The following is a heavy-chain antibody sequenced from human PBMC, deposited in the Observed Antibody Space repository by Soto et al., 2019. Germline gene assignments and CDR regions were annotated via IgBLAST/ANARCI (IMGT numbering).Heavy chain of an antibody. D-gene: IGHD3-3*01. CDR2: IYTGGST. J-gene: IGHJ3*01. Sequence: EVQLLETGGGLIQPGGSLRLSCAASGFTVSTNYMSWVRQAPGQGLEWVSAIYTGGSTYYADSVKGRFTISRDNSKNTLYLQMNSLRAEDSAVYYFARLLDGFDFWGQGTMVTVSS. CDR3: ARLLDGFDF. V-gene: IGHV3-53*02. CDR1: GFTVSTNY.